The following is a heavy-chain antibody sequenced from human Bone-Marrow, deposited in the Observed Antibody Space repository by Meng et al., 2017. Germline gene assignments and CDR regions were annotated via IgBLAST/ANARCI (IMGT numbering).Heavy chain of an antibody. CDR2: IYYSGTT. J-gene: IGHJ4*02. CDR3: ARDRGGYGDISY. Sequence: QVQLQESGPGLVKPSQTLSLTCTVSNDSIRSGDYYWGWIRQPPGKGLEWIGFIYYSGTTYYNPSLKSRVTISVDTSKNQFSLNLSSVTAADTAVYYCARDRGGYGDISYWGQGTLVTVSS. V-gene: IGHV4-30-4*01. CDR1: NDSIRSGDYY. D-gene: IGHD4-17*01.